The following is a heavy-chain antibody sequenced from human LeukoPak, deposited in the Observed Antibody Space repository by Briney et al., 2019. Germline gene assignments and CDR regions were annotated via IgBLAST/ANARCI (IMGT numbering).Heavy chain of an antibody. CDR2: IRSKAYGGTT. J-gene: IGHJ6*02. CDR3: RGDSSGYYSDYGMGV. D-gene: IGHD3-22*01. CDR1: GFTFGDYA. Sequence: TGGSLRLSCTASGFTFGDYAKSWVRQAPGKGLEWVSFIRSKAYGGTTEYAASVKGRFTISRDDSKSIAYLQMNSLKTEDTAVYYCRGDSSGYYSDYGMGVWGQGTTVTVSS. V-gene: IGHV3-49*04.